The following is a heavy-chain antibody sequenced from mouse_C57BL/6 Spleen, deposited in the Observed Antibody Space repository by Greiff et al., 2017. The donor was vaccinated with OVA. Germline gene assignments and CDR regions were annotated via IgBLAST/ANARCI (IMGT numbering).Heavy chain of an antibody. V-gene: IGHV1-50*01. D-gene: IGHD1-1*01. Sequence: QVQLKQPGAELVKPGASVKLSCKASGYTFTSYWMQWVKQRPGQGLEWIGEIDPSDSYTNYNQKFKGKATLTVDTSSSTAYMQLSSLTSEDSAVYYCARSVLLRYAMDYWGQGTSVTVSS. CDR2: IDPSDSYT. J-gene: IGHJ4*01. CDR3: ARSVLLRYAMDY. CDR1: GYTFTSYW.